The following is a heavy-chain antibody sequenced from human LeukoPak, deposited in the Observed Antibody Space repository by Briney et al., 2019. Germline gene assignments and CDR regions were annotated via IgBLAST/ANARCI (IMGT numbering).Heavy chain of an antibody. J-gene: IGHJ6*03. CDR3: AKDGRFSGSPYFYYMDV. CDR2: INWNGGSI. V-gene: IGHV3-9*01. CDR1: GFTFGDYP. Sequence: GGSLRLSCVASGFTFGDYPMHWVRQVPGKGLEWVSGINWNGGSIGYADSVRGRFTISRDNAKNSLYLQMNSLRAEDTALYYCAKDGRFSGSPYFYYMDVWGKGTTITVS. D-gene: IGHD1-26*01.